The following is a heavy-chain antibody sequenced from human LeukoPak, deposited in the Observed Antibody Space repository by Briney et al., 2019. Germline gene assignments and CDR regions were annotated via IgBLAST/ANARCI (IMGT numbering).Heavy chain of an antibody. D-gene: IGHD6-19*01. Sequence: PGGSLRLSCAASGFTFRSYSMNWVRQAPGKGLEWVSSISSSSSYIYYADSVKGRFTISRDNAKNSLYLQMNSLRAEDTAVYYCARDYSSGWYTVYFDYWGQGTLVTVSS. J-gene: IGHJ4*02. V-gene: IGHV3-21*01. CDR2: ISSSSSYI. CDR3: ARDYSSGWYTVYFDY. CDR1: GFTFRSYS.